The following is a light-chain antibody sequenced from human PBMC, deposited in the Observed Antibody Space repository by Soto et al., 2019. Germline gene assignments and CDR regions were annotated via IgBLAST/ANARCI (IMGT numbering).Light chain of an antibody. Sequence: VMTQSPATLSASPGERVTLSCRASQSVNSNVAWYRQKSGHAPELLIFGASSRATGIPDRFSGSGSGTDFTLTINRLEPEDFAVYSCQQYGLSPITFGQGTRLEIK. J-gene: IGKJ5*01. CDR3: QQYGLSPIT. CDR1: QSVNSN. CDR2: GAS. V-gene: IGKV3-20*01.